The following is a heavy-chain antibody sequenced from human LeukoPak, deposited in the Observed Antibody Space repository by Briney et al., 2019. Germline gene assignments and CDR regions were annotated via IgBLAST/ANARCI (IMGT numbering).Heavy chain of an antibody. CDR2: ISAYNGNT. Sequence: ASLKVSCKASGYTFTSYGISWVRQAPGQGLEWMGRISAYNGNTNYAQKLQGRVTMTTDTSTSTAYMELRSLRSDDTAVYYCARDRGATDAFDTWGQGTMVTVSS. J-gene: IGHJ3*02. CDR1: GYTFTSYG. D-gene: IGHD3-10*01. V-gene: IGHV1-18*01. CDR3: ARDRGATDAFDT.